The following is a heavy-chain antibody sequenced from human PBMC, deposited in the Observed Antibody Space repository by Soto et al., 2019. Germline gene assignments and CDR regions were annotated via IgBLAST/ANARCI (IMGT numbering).Heavy chain of an antibody. CDR2: INAGNGDT. CDR1: GYTFSSFA. CDR3: ARKVGASAY. Sequence: QVQLVQSGAEVKKPGASVKVSCKASGYTFSSFAIHWVRQAPGQRLEWMGWINAGNGDTKYSQKFQGRVTIARDTAANTAYMELGSLTFEDTAVYYCARKVGASAYWGQGTLVTVSS. V-gene: IGHV1-3*01. J-gene: IGHJ4*02. D-gene: IGHD1-26*01.